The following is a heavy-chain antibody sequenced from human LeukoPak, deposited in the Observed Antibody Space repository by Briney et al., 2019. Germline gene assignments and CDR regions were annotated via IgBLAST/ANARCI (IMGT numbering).Heavy chain of an antibody. CDR1: GFTFSSYW. J-gene: IGHJ4*02. Sequence: GGSLRLSCAASGFTFSSYWMHWVRQAPGKGLVWVAHIHSDEISTAYADSVKGRFTISRDNSKNTLYLQMNSLRAEDTAVYYCAKDGVAARRPSHFDYWGQGTLVTVSS. V-gene: IGHV3-74*01. CDR3: AKDGVAARRPSHFDY. D-gene: IGHD6-6*01. CDR2: IHSDEIST.